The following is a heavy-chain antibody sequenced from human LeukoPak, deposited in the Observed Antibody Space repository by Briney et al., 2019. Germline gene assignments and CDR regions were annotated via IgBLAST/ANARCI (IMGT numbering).Heavy chain of an antibody. CDR2: FFYSGST. CDR1: GASISSGGYF. CDR3: ARAPGSAYNAYYFDY. Sequence: SETLSLTCTVSGASISSGGYFWGWIRQHPWKGLEWMGYFFYSGSTYYNPSLKSRVTISVDTSKNQISLKLSSVTAAHTAVYYCARAPGSAYNAYYFDYWGQATLVTVSS. V-gene: IGHV4-31*03. J-gene: IGHJ4*02. D-gene: IGHD1-1*01.